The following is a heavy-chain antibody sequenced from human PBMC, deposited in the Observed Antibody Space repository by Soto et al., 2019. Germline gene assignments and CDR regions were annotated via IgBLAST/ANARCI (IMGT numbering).Heavy chain of an antibody. V-gene: IGHV3-15*07. Sequence: GGSLRLSCAASGFTFSNAWMNWVRQAPGKGLEWVGRIKSKTDGGTTDYAAPVKGRFTISRDDSKNTLYLQMNSLKTEDTAVYYCTTEFQGAYDSTGGGDAFDIWGQGTMVTVSS. J-gene: IGHJ3*02. CDR1: GFTFSNAW. CDR3: TTEFQGAYDSTGGGDAFDI. D-gene: IGHD3-22*01. CDR2: IKSKTDGGTT.